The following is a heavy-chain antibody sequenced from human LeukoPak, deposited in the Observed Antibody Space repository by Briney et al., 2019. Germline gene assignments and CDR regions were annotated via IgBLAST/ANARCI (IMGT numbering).Heavy chain of an antibody. D-gene: IGHD4-17*01. CDR3: ARSGWYYGDYGPLDY. CDR1: GGSISSYY. V-gene: IGHV4-59*01. Sequence: SETLSLTCTVSGGSISSYYWSWIRQPPGKGLEWIGYIYYSGRTSYNPSLKGRVTISVDTSKNQFSMKLTSVTAADTAVYYCARSGWYYGDYGPLDYWGQGTLVTVSS. CDR2: IYYSGRT. J-gene: IGHJ4*02.